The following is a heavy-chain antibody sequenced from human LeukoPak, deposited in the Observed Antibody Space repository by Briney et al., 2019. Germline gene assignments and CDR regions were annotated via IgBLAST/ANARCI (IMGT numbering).Heavy chain of an antibody. D-gene: IGHD4-17*01. V-gene: IGHV3-21*01. CDR2: ISSSSSYI. Sequence: GGPLRLSCAASGFTFSSYSMNWVRQAPGKGLEWVSSISSSSSYIYYADSVKGRFTISRDNAKNSLYLQMNSLRAEDTAVYYCAGGSDGDYVPDAFDIWGQGTMVTVSS. J-gene: IGHJ3*02. CDR3: AGGSDGDYVPDAFDI. CDR1: GFTFSSYS.